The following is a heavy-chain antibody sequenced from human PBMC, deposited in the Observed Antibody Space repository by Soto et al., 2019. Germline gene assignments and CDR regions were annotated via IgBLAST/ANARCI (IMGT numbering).Heavy chain of an antibody. Sequence: SDTLSLTCTVSGHSVSSGRFYWSWIWQPPGKGPEWIGYIYYSGSTNYNPSLKSRVTISVDTSKNQFSLKLSSVTAADTAVYYCARGIEGWYQGRYYYGMDVWGQGTTVTVS. CDR3: ARGIEGWYQGRYYYGMDV. CDR1: GHSVSSGRFY. J-gene: IGHJ6*02. CDR2: IYYSGST. V-gene: IGHV4-61*01. D-gene: IGHD6-19*01.